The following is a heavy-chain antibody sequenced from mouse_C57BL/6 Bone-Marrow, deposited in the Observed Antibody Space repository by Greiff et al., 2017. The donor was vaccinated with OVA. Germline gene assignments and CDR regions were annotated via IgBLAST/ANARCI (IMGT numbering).Heavy chain of an antibody. Sequence: QVQLKQPGTELVKPGASVKLSCKASGYTFTSYWMHWVKQRPGQGLEWIGNINPSNGGTNYNEKFKSKATLTVDKSSSTAYMQLSSLTSEDSAVYYCARWIYGFYAMDYWGQGTSVTVSS. CDR1: GYTFTSYW. D-gene: IGHD2-2*01. J-gene: IGHJ4*01. CDR3: ARWIYGFYAMDY. CDR2: INPSNGGT. V-gene: IGHV1-53*01.